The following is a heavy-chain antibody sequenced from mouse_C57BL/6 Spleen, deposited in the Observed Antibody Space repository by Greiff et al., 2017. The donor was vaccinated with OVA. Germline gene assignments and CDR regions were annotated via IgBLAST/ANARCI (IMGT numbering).Heavy chain of an antibody. CDR1: GYSFTGYY. J-gene: IGHJ2*01. Sequence: EVQLQQSGPELVKPGASVKISCKASGYSFTGYYMNWVKQSPEKSLEWIGEINPSTGGTTYNQKFKAKATLTVDKSSSTAYMQLKSLTSEDSAVYYWARGRGTDGSSFDYWGQGTTLTVSS. V-gene: IGHV1-42*01. CDR2: INPSTGGT. CDR3: ARGRGTDGSSFDY. D-gene: IGHD1-1*01.